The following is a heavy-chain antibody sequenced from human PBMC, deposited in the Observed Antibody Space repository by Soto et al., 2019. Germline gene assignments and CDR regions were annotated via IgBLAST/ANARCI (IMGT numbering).Heavy chain of an antibody. J-gene: IGHJ4*02. CDR2: IIPIFGTA. CDR3: ARSRLGYCSGGSCYSHDY. V-gene: IGHV1-69*13. D-gene: IGHD2-15*01. Sequence: GASVKVSCKASGGTFSSYAISWVRQAPGQGREWMGGIIPIFGTANYAQKFQGRVTITADESTSTAYMELSSLRSEDTAVYYCARSRLGYCSGGSCYSHDYWGQGXLVTVYS. CDR1: GGTFSSYA.